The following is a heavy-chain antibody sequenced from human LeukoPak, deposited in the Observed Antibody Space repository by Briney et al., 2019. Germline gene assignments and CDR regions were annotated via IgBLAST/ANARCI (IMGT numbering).Heavy chain of an antibody. J-gene: IGHJ4*02. CDR1: GFTFSSYN. Sequence: GGSLRLSCAASGFTFSSYNMNWVRQAPGKGLEWVLSISGSSSYISYADSVKGRFTISRDNAKNSVYLQMNSLRAEDTAVYYCARQFDYWGQGTLVTVSS. CDR3: ARQFDY. V-gene: IGHV3-21*01. CDR2: ISGSSSYI.